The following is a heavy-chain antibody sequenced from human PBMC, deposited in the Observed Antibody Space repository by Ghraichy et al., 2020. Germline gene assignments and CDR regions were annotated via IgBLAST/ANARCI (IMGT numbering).Heavy chain of an antibody. D-gene: IGHD3-22*01. J-gene: IGHJ4*02. CDR1: GFSFSSYW. V-gene: IGHV3-7*01. Sequence: GESLNISCAVSGFSFSSYWMSWVRQAPGKGLEWVANIKQDGSEKYYVDSVKGRFTISRDNAKNSLYLQMNSLRAEDTAVYYCARDRHRYYESPFDYWGQGTLVTVSS. CDR3: ARDRHRYYESPFDY. CDR2: IKQDGSEK.